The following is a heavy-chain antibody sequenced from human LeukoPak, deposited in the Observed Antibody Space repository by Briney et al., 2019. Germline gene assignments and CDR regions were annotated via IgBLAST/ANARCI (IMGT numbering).Heavy chain of an antibody. CDR2: ISGSGGST. J-gene: IGHJ4*02. D-gene: IGHD4-17*01. Sequence: PGGSLRLSCAASGFTFSSYEMNWVRQAPGKGLEWVSAISGSGGSTYYADSVKGRFTISRDKSKNTLYLQMNSLRAEDTAVYYCAKDPYGDYPIDYWGQGTLVTVSS. V-gene: IGHV3-23*01. CDR1: GFTFSSYE. CDR3: AKDPYGDYPIDY.